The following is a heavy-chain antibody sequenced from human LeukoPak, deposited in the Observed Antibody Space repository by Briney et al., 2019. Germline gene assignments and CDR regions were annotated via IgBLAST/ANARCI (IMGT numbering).Heavy chain of an antibody. CDR1: GGSISSNY. CDR2: IYYSGST. D-gene: IGHD5-18*01. V-gene: IGHV4-59*01. Sequence: KPSETLSLTCTVPGGSISSNYWSWIRQPPGKGLEWIGYIYYSGSTNYNTSLKSRVTISLDTSKNQFSLKLTSVTAADTAVYYCARGNTAMVSVWGQGTLVTVSS. J-gene: IGHJ4*02. CDR3: ARGNTAMVSV.